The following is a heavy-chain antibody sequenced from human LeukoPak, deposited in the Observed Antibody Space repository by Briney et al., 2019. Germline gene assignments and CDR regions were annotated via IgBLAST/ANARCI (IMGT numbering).Heavy chain of an antibody. J-gene: IGHJ3*02. D-gene: IGHD2-15*01. CDR2: IKSKTDGRTT. Sequence: GGSLRLSCAASGFTFSNAWMSWVRQAPGKGLEWVGRIKSKTDGRTTDYAAPVKGRFTISRGDSKNTLYLQMNSLKTEDTAVYYCTTPAGSCYSCAFDIWGQGTMVTVSS. CDR3: TTPAGSCYSCAFDI. CDR1: GFTFSNAW. V-gene: IGHV3-15*01.